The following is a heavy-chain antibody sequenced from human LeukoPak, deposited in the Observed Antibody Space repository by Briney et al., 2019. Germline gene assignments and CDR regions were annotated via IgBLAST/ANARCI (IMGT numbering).Heavy chain of an antibody. CDR3: ARERQDTIVHSGAFDI. CDR2: IASDGSHT. V-gene: IGHV3-30-3*01. D-gene: IGHD3-10*01. CDR1: GFNFSDYF. Sequence: PGRSLRLSCAASGFNFSDYFMHWVRQARGKGLEWVAVIASDGSHTFYVESVKGRFTISRDNSNNTLYLQMNSLRAEDTAVYFCARERQDTIVHSGAFDIWGQGTMVTVSS. J-gene: IGHJ3*02.